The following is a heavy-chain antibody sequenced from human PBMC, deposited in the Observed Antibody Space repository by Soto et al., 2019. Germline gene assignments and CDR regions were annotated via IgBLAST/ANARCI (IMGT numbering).Heavy chain of an antibody. CDR3: AREGGSSSWYSHYYYYYGMDV. CDR1: GFTFSSYA. D-gene: IGHD6-13*01. V-gene: IGHV3-30-3*01. CDR2: ISYDGSNK. Sequence: GGSLRLSCAASGFTFSSYAMHWVRQAPGKGLEWVAVISYDGSNKYYADSVKGRFTISRDNSKNTLYLQRNSLRAEDTAVYYCAREGGSSSWYSHYYYYYGMDVWGQGTTVTVSS. J-gene: IGHJ6*02.